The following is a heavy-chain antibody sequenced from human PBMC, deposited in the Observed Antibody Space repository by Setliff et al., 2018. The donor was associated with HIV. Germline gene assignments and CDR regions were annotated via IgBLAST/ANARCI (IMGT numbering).Heavy chain of an antibody. J-gene: IGHJ6*03. V-gene: IGHV1-8*03. Sequence: ASVKVSCKASGYIFMNNDISWVRQAPGQGLEWVGWVNPNRGNTGFAQKFQGRLTITRDTSKSTVYMELSSLRSEDTGVYYCARIVAPGSHGPDYYMDVWGKGTTVTVSS. CDR2: VNPNRGNT. CDR3: ARIVAPGSHGPDYYMDV. D-gene: IGHD2-21*01. CDR1: GYIFMNND.